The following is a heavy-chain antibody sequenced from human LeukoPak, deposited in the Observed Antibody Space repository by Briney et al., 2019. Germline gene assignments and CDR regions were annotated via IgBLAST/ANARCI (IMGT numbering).Heavy chain of an antibody. CDR3: VRDDYDSLPYYFDF. J-gene: IGHJ4*02. D-gene: IGHD3-22*01. CDR1: GYTFTGYY. CDR2: ISAYNGNT. Sequence: GASVKVSCKASGYTFTGYYMHWVRQAPGQGLEWLGWISAYNGNTHYAQKLQGRLTLTTDTSANTAYMELRSLRSDDTAVYFCVRDDYDSLPYYFDFWGQGTLVTVSS. V-gene: IGHV1-18*04.